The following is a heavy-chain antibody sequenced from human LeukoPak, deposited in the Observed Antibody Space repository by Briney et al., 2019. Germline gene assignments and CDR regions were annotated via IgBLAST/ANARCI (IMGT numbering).Heavy chain of an antibody. D-gene: IGHD6-13*01. V-gene: IGHV3-21*01. CDR2: ISSSSSYI. J-gene: IGHJ4*02. CDR1: GFTFSSYS. CDR3: ARASVLIAAAPFDY. Sequence: GGSLRLSCAASGFTFSSYSMNWVRQAPGKGLEWVSSISSSSSYIYYADSVKGRFTISRDNAKNSLYLQMNSLRAEDTAVYYCARASVLIAAAPFDYWGRGTLVTVSS.